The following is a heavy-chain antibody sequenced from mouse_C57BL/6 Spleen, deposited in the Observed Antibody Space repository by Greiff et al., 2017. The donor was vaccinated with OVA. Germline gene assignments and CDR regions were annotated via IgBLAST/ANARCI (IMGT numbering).Heavy chain of an antibody. Sequence: QVQLQQPGAELVKPGASVKLSCKASGYTFTSYWMQWVKQRPGQGLEWIGEIDPSDSYTNYNQKFKGKATLTVDTSSSTAYMQLSSLTSEGSAVYYCARGERGDYWGQGTTLTVSS. CDR1: GYTFTSYW. V-gene: IGHV1-50*01. CDR2: IDPSDSYT. CDR3: ARGERGDY. J-gene: IGHJ2*01.